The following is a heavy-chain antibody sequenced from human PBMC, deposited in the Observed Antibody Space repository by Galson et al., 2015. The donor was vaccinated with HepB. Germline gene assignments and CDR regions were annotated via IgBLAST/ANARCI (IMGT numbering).Heavy chain of an antibody. Sequence: SLRLSCAASGFTFSGPAMHWVRQASGKGLEWVGRIRSKANSYATAYAASVKGRFTISRDDSKNTAYLQMNSLKTEDTAVYYCTTPRRGSGGSLLYGMDVWGQGTTVTVSS. V-gene: IGHV3-73*01. CDR1: GFTFSGPA. J-gene: IGHJ6*02. CDR2: IRSKANSYAT. D-gene: IGHD2-15*01. CDR3: TTPRRGSGGSLLYGMDV.